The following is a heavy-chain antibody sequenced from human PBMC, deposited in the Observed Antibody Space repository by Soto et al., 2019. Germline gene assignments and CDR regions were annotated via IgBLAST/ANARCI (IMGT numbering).Heavy chain of an antibody. Sequence: GASAKVSCKDSGDTLATCDINWVRQATGHGLEWMGWINPNSGNIGYAQRFQGRVTMTRDTAIRTAYMEVSSLRSDDTAVYYCARGRASGSYYLLDYWGQGTLVTVSS. D-gene: IGHD3-10*01. J-gene: IGHJ4*02. CDR2: INPNSGNI. CDR3: ARGRASGSYYLLDY. V-gene: IGHV1-8*01. CDR1: GDTLATCD.